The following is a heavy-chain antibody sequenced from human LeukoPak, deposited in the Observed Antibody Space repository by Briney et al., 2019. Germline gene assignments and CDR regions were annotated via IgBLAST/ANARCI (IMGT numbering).Heavy chain of an antibody. V-gene: IGHV1-8*01. J-gene: IGHJ4*02. Sequence: ASVKVSCRASGYTFTSYDINWVRQATGQGLEWMGWMNPNSGNTGYAQKFQGRVTMTRNTSISTANMELSSLRSEDTAVYYCARGLARTSMVTRGGVRFDYWGQGTLVTVSS. CDR2: MNPNSGNT. D-gene: IGHD5-18*01. CDR3: ARGLARTSMVTRGGVRFDY. CDR1: GYTFTSYD.